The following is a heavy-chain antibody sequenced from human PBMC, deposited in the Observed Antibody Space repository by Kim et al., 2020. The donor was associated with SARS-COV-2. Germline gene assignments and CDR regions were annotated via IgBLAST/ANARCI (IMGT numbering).Heavy chain of an antibody. V-gene: IGHV3-7*01. CDR2: IKQDGSEK. CDR3: ARVALELEYQWGYYYYYYMGV. J-gene: IGHJ6*03. D-gene: IGHD1-1*01. CDR1: GFTFSSYW. Sequence: GGSLRLSCAASGFTFSSYWMSWVRQAPGKGLEWVANIKQDGSEKYYVDSVKGRFTISRDNAKNSLYLQMNSLRAEDTAVYYCARVALELEYQWGYYYYYYMGVWGKGPTVTVSS.